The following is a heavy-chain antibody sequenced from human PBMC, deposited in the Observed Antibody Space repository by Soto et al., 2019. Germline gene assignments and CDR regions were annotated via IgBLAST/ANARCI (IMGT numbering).Heavy chain of an antibody. D-gene: IGHD5-18*01. V-gene: IGHV4-39*01. CDR3: ARHQYSYDVFDI. CDR1: TYY. Sequence: TYYWGWIRQPPGKGLEWIGSYYYSGSTYYNPSLKSRVTISVDTSKNQFSLKLSSVTAADTAVYYCARHQYSYDVFDIWGQGTMVTVSS. J-gene: IGHJ3*02. CDR2: YYYSGST.